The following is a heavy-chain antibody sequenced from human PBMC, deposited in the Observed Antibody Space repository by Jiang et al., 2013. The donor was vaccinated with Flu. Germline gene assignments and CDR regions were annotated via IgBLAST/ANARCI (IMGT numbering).Heavy chain of an antibody. D-gene: IGHD3-22*01. Sequence: VQLLESGGGLVQPGRSLRLSCTASGFTFGDYAMSWVRQAPGKGLEWVGFIRSKAYGGTTEYAASVKGRFTISRDDSKSIAYLQMNSLKTEDTAVYYCTRDLTVVITHWGYYYYGMDVVGQRDHGHRLL. CDR1: GFTFGDYA. J-gene: IGHJ6*04. V-gene: IGHV3-49*04. CDR2: IRSKAYGGTT. CDR3: TRDLTVVITHWGYYYYGMDV.